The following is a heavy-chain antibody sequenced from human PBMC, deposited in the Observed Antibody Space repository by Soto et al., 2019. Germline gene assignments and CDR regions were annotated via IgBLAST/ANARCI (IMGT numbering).Heavy chain of an antibody. V-gene: IGHV3-23*01. D-gene: IGHD3-3*01. Sequence: GGSLRLSCTASGFTFSNYAMTWVRQAPGKGLEWVSAISGEGVSTYYADSVKGRFTISRDNSKNTLFLQMNSLRAEDTAVYYCAKDQVFWSGYHTATDGWGQGTLVTVSS. CDR2: ISGEGVST. J-gene: IGHJ4*02. CDR1: GFTFSNYA. CDR3: AKDQVFWSGYHTATDG.